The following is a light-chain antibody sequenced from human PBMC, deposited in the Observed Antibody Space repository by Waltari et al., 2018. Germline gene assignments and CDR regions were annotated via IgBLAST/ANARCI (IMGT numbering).Light chain of an antibody. CDR2: SDN. Sequence: SSELTQDPAVSVALGQTVRITCQGASLRNYYASWYRQKPGQAPEVVIYSDNKRPSGIPDRFSGSSSGDTASLTITGAQAEDEADYYCHSRDSSSTHVGIFGTGTQVSVL. J-gene: IGLJ1*01. CDR3: HSRDSSSTHVGI. V-gene: IGLV3-19*01. CDR1: SLRNYY.